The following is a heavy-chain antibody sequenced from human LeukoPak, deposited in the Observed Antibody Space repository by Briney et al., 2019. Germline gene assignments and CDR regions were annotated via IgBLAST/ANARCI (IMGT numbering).Heavy chain of an antibody. CDR1: GGSISNGNYY. CDR2: IHHSGTT. CDR3: ARVKWELLGSFDY. D-gene: IGHD1-26*01. Sequence: SETLSLTCTVSGGSISNGNYYWTWIRQSPGKGLECIGYIHHSGTTYYNPSLKSRVTISVDRSKNQFSLKVRSVTAADTAVYYCARVKWELLGSFDYWGQGTLVTVSS. J-gene: IGHJ4*02. V-gene: IGHV4-30-2*06.